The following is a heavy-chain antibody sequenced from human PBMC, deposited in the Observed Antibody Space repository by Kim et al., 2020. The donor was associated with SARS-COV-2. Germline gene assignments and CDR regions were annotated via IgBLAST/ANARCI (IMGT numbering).Heavy chain of an antibody. CDR1: EFSFNKYD. D-gene: IGHD3-16*01. Sequence: GGSLRLSCTVSEFSFNKYDVHWVRQAPGKGLEWVAVIWNDGSNTYYGDSVKGRFAISRDASKNAVFLLMNSMTTEDTGGYYCATEREGVTVWAAPDDWGQGTLVTVSS. V-gene: IGHV3-30*09. CDR2: IWNDGSNT. J-gene: IGHJ4*02. CDR3: ATEREGVTVWAAPDD.